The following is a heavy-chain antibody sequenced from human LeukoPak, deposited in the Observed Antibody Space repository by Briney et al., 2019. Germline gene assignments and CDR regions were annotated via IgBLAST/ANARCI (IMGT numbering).Heavy chain of an antibody. CDR2: INTNSGGT. Sequence: GASVKVSCKASEYTFTGYYMHWVRQAPGQGLEWMGWINTNSGGTHYAQKIQGRVTMTRDTSITTAYMELSRLRSDDTAVYYCARDRFGSGYYAFDIWGQGTMVTVSS. V-gene: IGHV1-2*02. J-gene: IGHJ3*02. D-gene: IGHD3-22*01. CDR1: EYTFTGYY. CDR3: ARDRFGSGYYAFDI.